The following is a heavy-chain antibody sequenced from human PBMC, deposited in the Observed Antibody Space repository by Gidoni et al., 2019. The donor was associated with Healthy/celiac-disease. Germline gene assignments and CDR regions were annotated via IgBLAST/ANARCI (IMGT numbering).Heavy chain of an antibody. CDR3: ARDSGGSYRGFDY. V-gene: IGHV4-39*07. CDR1: GCSISSSSYY. CDR2: IYYSGST. Sequence: QLQLQESGPGLVKPSEPLSLTCTVSGCSISSSSYYWGWIRQPPGKGLEWIGSIYYSGSTYYNPSLKSRVTISVDTSKNQFSLKLSSVTAADTAVYYCARDSGGSYRGFDYWGQGTLVTVSS. D-gene: IGHD2-15*01. J-gene: IGHJ4*02.